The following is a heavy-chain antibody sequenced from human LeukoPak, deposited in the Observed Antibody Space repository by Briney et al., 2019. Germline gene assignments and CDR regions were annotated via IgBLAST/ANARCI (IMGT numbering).Heavy chain of an antibody. D-gene: IGHD6-6*01. V-gene: IGHV3-21*01. CDR3: ARAEGLAARDY. Sequence: GGSLRLSCAASGFTFSSYCMNWVRQAPGKGLEWVSSISSSSSYIYYADSVKGRFTISRDNAKNSLYLQMNSLRAEDTAVYYCARAEGLAARDYWGQGTLVTVSS. J-gene: IGHJ4*02. CDR2: ISSSSSYI. CDR1: GFTFSSYC.